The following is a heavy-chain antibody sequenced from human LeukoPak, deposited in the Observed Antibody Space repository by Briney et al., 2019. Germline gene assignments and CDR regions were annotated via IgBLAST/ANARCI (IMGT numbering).Heavy chain of an antibody. Sequence: PSETLSLTCTVSGGSVSSYYWSWIRQPPGKGLEWIGYIYYSGSTSYNPSLKSRVTISVDTSKKQFSLKLSSVTAADTAFYYCARYIVSYPHDAFDIWGQGTMVTVSS. D-gene: IGHD1-26*01. CDR2: IYYSGST. V-gene: IGHV4-59*02. J-gene: IGHJ3*02. CDR1: GGSVSSYY. CDR3: ARYIVSYPHDAFDI.